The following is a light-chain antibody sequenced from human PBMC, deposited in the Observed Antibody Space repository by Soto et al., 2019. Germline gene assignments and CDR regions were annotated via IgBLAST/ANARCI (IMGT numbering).Light chain of an antibody. CDR2: EVS. CDR3: CSYAGSSSLAV. V-gene: IGLV2-23*02. J-gene: IGLJ7*01. Sequence: QSVLTQPASVSGSPGQSITISCTGTCSDVGGYNLVSWYQQHPAKAPKLMIYEVSKPPSGVSNRFSGSKSDNTASLTISGLQAEDEADYYCCSYAGSSSLAVFGGGTQLTVL. CDR1: CSDVGGYNL.